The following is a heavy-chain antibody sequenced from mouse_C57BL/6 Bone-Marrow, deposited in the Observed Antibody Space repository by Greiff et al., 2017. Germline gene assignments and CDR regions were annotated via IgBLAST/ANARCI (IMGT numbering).Heavy chain of an antibody. D-gene: IGHD2-5*01. CDR2: ISSGSSTI. CDR1: GFTFSDYG. CDR3: AKGSIVTTRSGYFDV. V-gene: IGHV5-17*01. Sequence: DVMLVESGGGLVKPGGSLKLSCAASGFTFSDYGMHWVRQAPEKGLEWVAYISSGSSTIYYADTVKGRFTISRDNAKNTLFLQMTSLRSEDTAMYYCAKGSIVTTRSGYFDVWGTGTTVTVSS. J-gene: IGHJ1*03.